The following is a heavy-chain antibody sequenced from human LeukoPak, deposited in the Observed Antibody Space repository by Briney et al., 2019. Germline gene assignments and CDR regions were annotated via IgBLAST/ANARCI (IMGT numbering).Heavy chain of an antibody. V-gene: IGHV3-11*06. CDR3: ARDGAGGYYFDY. Sequence: GGSLRLSCAASGFTFSDYYMSWIRQAPGKGLEWVSYISSSNRYTNYADSVKGRFTISRDNAKNSLYLQMNSLRDEDSAVYYCARDGAGGYYFDYWGQGTLVTASS. CDR1: GFTFSDYY. J-gene: IGHJ4*02. D-gene: IGHD4/OR15-4a*01. CDR2: ISSSNRYT.